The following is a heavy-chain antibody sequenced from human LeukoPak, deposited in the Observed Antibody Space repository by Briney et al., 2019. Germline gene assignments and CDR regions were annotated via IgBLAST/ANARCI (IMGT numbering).Heavy chain of an antibody. CDR1: GFTFSSYS. CDR2: ISSSSSYI. V-gene: IGHV3-21*01. CDR3: ARDMGMNYYDSSGYYHLEFDY. J-gene: IGHJ4*02. D-gene: IGHD3-22*01. Sequence: GGSLRLSCAASGFTFSSYSMNWVRQAPGKGLEWVSSISSSSSYIYYADSVKGRFTISRDNAKNSLYLQMNSLRAEDTAVYYCARDMGMNYYDSSGYYHLEFDYWGQGTLVTVSS.